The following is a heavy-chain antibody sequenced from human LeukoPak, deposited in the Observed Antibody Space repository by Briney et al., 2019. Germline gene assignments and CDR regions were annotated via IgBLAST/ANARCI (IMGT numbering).Heavy chain of an antibody. CDR3: AKTVTWYYDSSGVPVDY. CDR1: GFTFSSYA. V-gene: IGHV3-23*01. CDR2: ISGSGGSI. J-gene: IGHJ4*02. Sequence: GGSLRLSCAASGFTFSSYAMSWVRQAPGKGLEWVSAISGSGGSIYYADSVKGRFTISRDNSKNTLYLQMNSLRAEDTAVYYCAKTVTWYYDSSGVPVDYWGQGTLVTVSS. D-gene: IGHD3-22*01.